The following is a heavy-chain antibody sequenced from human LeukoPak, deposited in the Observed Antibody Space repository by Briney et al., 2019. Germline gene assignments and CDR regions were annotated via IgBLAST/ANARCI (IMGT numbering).Heavy chain of an antibody. CDR2: IIPIFGTA. J-gene: IGHJ5*02. CDR3: ARDWGLAVAGTDWFDP. D-gene: IGHD6-19*01. CDR1: GGTFSSYA. Sequence: SVEVSCKASGGTFSSYAISWVRQAPGQGLEWMGGIIPIFGTANYAQKFQGRVTITADESTSTAYMELSSLRSEGTAVYYCARDWGLAVAGTDWFDPWGQGTLVTVSS. V-gene: IGHV1-69*13.